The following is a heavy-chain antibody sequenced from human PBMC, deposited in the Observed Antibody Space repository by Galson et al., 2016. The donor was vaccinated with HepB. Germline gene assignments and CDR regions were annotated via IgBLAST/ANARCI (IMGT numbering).Heavy chain of an antibody. Sequence: PGKGLEWLSYISSSSSTIYYADSVKGRFTIPRDNAKNSLYLQMNSLRDEDTAVYYCARDRKGTTVYNYGMDVWGQGTTVTVSS. CDR2: ISSSSSTI. J-gene: IGHJ6*02. CDR3: ARDRKGTTVYNYGMDV. D-gene: IGHD4-17*01. V-gene: IGHV3-48*02.